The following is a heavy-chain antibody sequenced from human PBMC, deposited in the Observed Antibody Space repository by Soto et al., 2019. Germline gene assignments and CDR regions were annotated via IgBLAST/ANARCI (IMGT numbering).Heavy chain of an antibody. D-gene: IGHD2-15*01. V-gene: IGHV2-5*02. J-gene: IGHJ5*02. CDR1: GFSLSTSGVG. Sequence: QITLKESGPMLVKPTQSLTLTCTFSGFSLSTSGVGVGWIRQPPGKALEWLALIYWDDDKRYSPSLKSRLTITKDTSKNQVVLTMTNMDPVDTATYYRAHVNPRIRFDPWSQGTLVTVSS. CDR2: IYWDDDK. CDR3: AHVNPRIRFDP.